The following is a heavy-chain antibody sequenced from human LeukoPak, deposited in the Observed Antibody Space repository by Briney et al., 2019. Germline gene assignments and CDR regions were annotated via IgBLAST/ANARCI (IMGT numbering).Heavy chain of an antibody. CDR1: GGSISSGGYY. J-gene: IGHJ4*02. CDR3: ARRGGSGSYYSIGY. V-gene: IGHV4-31*03. CDR2: IYYSGST. Sequence: TSETLSLTCTVSGGSISSGGYYWGWIRQHPGKGLEWIGYIYYSGSTYYNPSLKSRVTISVDTSKNQFSLKLSSVTAADTAVYYCARRGGSGSYYSIGYWGEGTLVTVS. D-gene: IGHD3-10*01.